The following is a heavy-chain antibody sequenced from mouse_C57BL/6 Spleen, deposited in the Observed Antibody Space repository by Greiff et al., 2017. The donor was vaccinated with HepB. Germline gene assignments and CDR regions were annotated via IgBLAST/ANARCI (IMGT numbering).Heavy chain of an antibody. CDR1: GYAFSSYW. Sequence: VQLQQSGAELVKPGASVKISCKASGYAFSSYWMNWVKQRPGKGLEWIGQIYPGDGDTNYNGKFKGKATLTADKSSSTAYMQLSSLTSEDDAVYFCAAYYSNYEGDFDVWGTGTTVTVAS. D-gene: IGHD2-5*01. CDR3: AAYYSNYEGDFDV. J-gene: IGHJ1*03. V-gene: IGHV1-80*01. CDR2: IYPGDGDT.